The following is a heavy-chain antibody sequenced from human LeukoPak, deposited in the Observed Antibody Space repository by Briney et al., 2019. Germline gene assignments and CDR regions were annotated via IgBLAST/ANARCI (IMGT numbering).Heavy chain of an antibody. CDR2: ISYDGSNK. CDR1: GFTFSSYA. CDR3: ARGSPYSSGWYY. J-gene: IGHJ4*02. Sequence: GGSLRPSCAASGFTFSSYAMHWVRQAPGKGLEWVAVISYDGSNKYYADSVKGRFTISRDNSKNTLYLQMNSLRAEDTAVYYCARGSPYSSGWYYWGQGTLVTVSS. V-gene: IGHV3-30-3*01. D-gene: IGHD6-19*01.